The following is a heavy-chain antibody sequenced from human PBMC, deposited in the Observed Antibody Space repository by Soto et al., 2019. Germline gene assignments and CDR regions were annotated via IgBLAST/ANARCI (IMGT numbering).Heavy chain of an antibody. V-gene: IGHV4-34*01. CDR3: ARISITIFGVVISANNYYGLDV. Sequence: SETLSLTCAVYGGSFSGYYWSWIRQPPGKGLEWIGEINHSGSTNYNPSLKSRVTISVDTSKNQFSLKLSSVTAADTAVYYCARISITIFGVVISANNYYGLDVWGQGTTVTVSS. CDR2: INHSGST. J-gene: IGHJ6*02. CDR1: GGSFSGYY. D-gene: IGHD3-3*01.